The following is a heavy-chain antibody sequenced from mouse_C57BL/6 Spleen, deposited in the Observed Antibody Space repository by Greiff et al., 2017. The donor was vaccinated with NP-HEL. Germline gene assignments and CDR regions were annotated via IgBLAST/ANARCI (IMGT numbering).Heavy chain of an antibody. CDR2: IYPGDGDT. CDR1: GYAFSSYW. Sequence: VQLQQSGAELVKPGASVKISCKASGYAFSSYWMNWVKQRPGKGLEWIGQIYPGDGDTNYNGKFKGKATLTADKSSSTAYMQLSSLTSEDSAVYFCAKIYYDYDWYFDVWGTGTTVTVSS. J-gene: IGHJ1*03. CDR3: AKIYYDYDWYFDV. D-gene: IGHD2-4*01. V-gene: IGHV1-80*01.